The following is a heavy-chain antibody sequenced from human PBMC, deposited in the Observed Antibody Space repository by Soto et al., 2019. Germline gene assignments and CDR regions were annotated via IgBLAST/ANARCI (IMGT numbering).Heavy chain of an antibody. V-gene: IGHV3-23*01. CDR2: ISGSGGST. CDR1: GFTFSSYA. CDR3: AKDRDSSSWYHTLPFDY. J-gene: IGHJ4*02. Sequence: GSLRLSCAASGFTFSSYAMSWVRQAPGKGLEWVSAISGSGGSTYYADSVKGRFTISRDNSKNTLYLQMNSLRAEDTAVYYCAKDRDSSSWYHTLPFDYWGQGTLVTVSS. D-gene: IGHD6-13*01.